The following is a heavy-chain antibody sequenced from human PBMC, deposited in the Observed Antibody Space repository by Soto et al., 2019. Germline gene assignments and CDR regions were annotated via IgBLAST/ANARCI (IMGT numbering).Heavy chain of an antibody. D-gene: IGHD5-12*01. V-gene: IGHV4-59*01. Sequence: SETLSLTCTFSGCSISSYYWSWIRQPPGKGLEWIGYIYNNGRTNYNPSLKSRVTISVDTSKNQFSLKLSSVTAADTAVYYCARDLGGGYNYAFDIWGQGTMVTVSS. J-gene: IGHJ3*02. CDR2: IYNNGRT. CDR1: GCSISSYY. CDR3: ARDLGGGYNYAFDI.